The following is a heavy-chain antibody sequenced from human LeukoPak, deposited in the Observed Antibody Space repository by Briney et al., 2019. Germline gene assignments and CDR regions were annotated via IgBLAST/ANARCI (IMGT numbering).Heavy chain of an antibody. D-gene: IGHD1-26*01. V-gene: IGHV3-48*04. CDR3: ARERGSFVDY. CDR1: GFTFSSYI. J-gene: IGHJ4*02. Sequence: PGGSLRLSCAASGFTFSSYIMNWVRQAPGKGLEWVSYISSSNITIYYADSVKGRFTISRDNAKNSLYLQMNSLRAEDTAVYYCARERGSFVDYWGQGTLVTVSS. CDR2: ISSSNITI.